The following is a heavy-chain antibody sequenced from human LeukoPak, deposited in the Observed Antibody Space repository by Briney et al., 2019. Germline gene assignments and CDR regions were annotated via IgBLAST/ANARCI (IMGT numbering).Heavy chain of an antibody. Sequence: ASVKVSCKASGYTFTGYYMHWVRQAPGQGLEWMGWINPNSGGTNYAQKFQGRVTMTRDTSISTAYMELSRLRSDDTAVYYCARIRAVAGTRIDYWGQGTLVTVSS. D-gene: IGHD6-19*01. J-gene: IGHJ4*02. CDR2: INPNSGGT. CDR3: ARIRAVAGTRIDY. CDR1: GYTFTGYY. V-gene: IGHV1-2*02.